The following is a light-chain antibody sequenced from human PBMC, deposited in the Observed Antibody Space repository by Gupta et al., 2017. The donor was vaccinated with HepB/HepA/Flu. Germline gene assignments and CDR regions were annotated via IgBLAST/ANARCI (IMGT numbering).Light chain of an antibody. J-gene: IGLJ2*01. CDR1: SSSFGGNY. CDR2: RNN. V-gene: IGLV1-47*01. Sequence: QSVLTQPPSASGTPGQRVTFSCSGSSSSFGGNYVYWYQQLPGTAPKLLIYRNNQRPSVVPDRFSGSKSGTSASLAISGLRSEDEADYYCAAWDDSLSAVVFGGGTKLTV. CDR3: AAWDDSLSAVV.